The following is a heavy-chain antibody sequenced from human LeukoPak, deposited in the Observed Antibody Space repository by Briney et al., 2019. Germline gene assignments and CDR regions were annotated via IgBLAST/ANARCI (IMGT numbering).Heavy chain of an antibody. CDR1: EFTFTTYW. J-gene: IGHJ4*02. CDR3: VQDPLA. CDR2: IKQDGSER. V-gene: IGHV3-7*01. Sequence: GGSLRLSCEASEFTFTTYWMSWVRQAPGKGLEWVANIKQDGSERYHVDSVKGRFTISRDNAKNSVYLQMNSLRAEDTAVYYCVQDPLAWGQGTLVTVSS.